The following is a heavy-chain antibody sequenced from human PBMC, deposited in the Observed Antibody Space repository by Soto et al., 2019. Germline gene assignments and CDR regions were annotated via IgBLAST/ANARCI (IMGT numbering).Heavy chain of an antibody. D-gene: IGHD2-2*01. CDR2: IYYSGNT. V-gene: IGHV4-59*01. J-gene: IGHJ3*02. CDR3: ARGPATAGFDSFDM. CDR1: VGSISSEY. Sequence: QVQLQESGPGLVKPSETLSLTCTVSVGSISSEYWSWIRQPPGKGLEWIGYIYYSGNTNYNPSLKSRVTRSVDTSTNQSYLDLSSVTAAATAMSYCARGPATAGFDSFDMWGQGTMVTVSA.